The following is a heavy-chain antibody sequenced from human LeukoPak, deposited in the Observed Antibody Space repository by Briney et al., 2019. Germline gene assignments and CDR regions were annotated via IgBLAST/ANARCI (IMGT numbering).Heavy chain of an antibody. V-gene: IGHV4-4*07. CDR2: IYTSGST. CDR3: ARGKAAAGKYNWFDP. J-gene: IGHJ5*02. CDR1: GGSISSYY. Sequence: SETLSLTCTASGGSISSYYWSWIRQPAGKGLEWIGRIYTSGSTNYNPSLKSRVTMSVDTSKNQFSLKLSSVTAADTAVYYCARGKAAAGKYNWFDPWGQGTLVTVSS. D-gene: IGHD6-13*01.